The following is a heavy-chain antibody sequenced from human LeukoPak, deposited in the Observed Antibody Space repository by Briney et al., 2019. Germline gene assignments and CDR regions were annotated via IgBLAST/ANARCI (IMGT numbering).Heavy chain of an antibody. Sequence: GGSLRLSCAASGFTFSSYSMNWVRQAPGKGLEWVSSISSSSSYIYYADSVKGRFTISRDNAKNSLYLQMNSLRAEDTAVYYCARETANRYSSGWYGGLSDYWGQGTLVTVSS. J-gene: IGHJ4*02. CDR3: ARETANRYSSGWYGGLSDY. D-gene: IGHD6-19*01. V-gene: IGHV3-21*01. CDR2: ISSSSSYI. CDR1: GFTFSSYS.